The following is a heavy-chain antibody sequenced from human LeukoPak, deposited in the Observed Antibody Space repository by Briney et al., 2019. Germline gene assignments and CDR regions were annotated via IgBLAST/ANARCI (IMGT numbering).Heavy chain of an antibody. V-gene: IGHV4-59*01. CDR2: IYYSGST. Sequence: MPSGTLSLTCTVSGGSISSYYWTWIRQPPGKGLEWIGYIYYSGSTNYNPSLKSRVTMSVDTSKNQFSLKLSSVTAADTAVYYCARSTGYSYEYYFDYWGQGTLVTVSS. D-gene: IGHD5-18*01. J-gene: IGHJ4*02. CDR3: ARSTGYSYEYYFDY. CDR1: GGSISSYY.